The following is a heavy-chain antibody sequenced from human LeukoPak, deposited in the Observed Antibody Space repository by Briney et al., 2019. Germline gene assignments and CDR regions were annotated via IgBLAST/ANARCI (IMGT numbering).Heavy chain of an antibody. D-gene: IGHD3-22*01. CDR1: GFTFSSYA. J-gene: IGHJ5*02. CDR3: AKDYYDSSGYPNWFDP. Sequence: GGSLRLSCAASGFTFSSYAMSWVRQAPGKGLEWVSAISGSGGSTYYADSVKGRFTISRDNSKNTLYLQMNSLRAEDTAVYYCAKDYYDSSGYPNWFDPWGQGTLVTVPS. CDR2: ISGSGGST. V-gene: IGHV3-23*01.